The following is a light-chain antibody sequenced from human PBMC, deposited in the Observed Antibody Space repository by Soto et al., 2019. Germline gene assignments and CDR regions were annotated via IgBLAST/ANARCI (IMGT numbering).Light chain of an antibody. V-gene: IGKV3-11*01. Sequence: DIVLTQSPGTLSLSPGERAPLSCRASQSVSSNYLAWYQQKPGQAPRLLIYDASNRATGIPARFSGSGSGTDFTLTISSLEPEDFAVYYCQQRSNWPLITFGQGTRLEIK. J-gene: IGKJ5*01. CDR1: QSVSSNY. CDR3: QQRSNWPLIT. CDR2: DAS.